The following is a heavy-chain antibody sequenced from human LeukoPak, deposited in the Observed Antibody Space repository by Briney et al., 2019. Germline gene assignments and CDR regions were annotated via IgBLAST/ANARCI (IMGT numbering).Heavy chain of an antibody. V-gene: IGHV3-23*01. J-gene: IGHJ4*02. Sequence: GGSLRLSCAVTGFTFSSYARSWVRQAPGKGREWISAISGSGGSTYYADSVKGRFTISRDKSKNTLYLQMNSLRAEDTAVYYCAKKWLFGFDYWGQGTLVTVSS. CDR1: GFTFSSYA. CDR3: AKKWLFGFDY. CDR2: ISGSGGST. D-gene: IGHD5-12*01.